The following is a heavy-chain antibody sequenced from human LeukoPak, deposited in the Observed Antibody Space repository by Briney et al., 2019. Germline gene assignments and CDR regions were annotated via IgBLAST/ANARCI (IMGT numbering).Heavy chain of an antibody. V-gene: IGHV3-48*01. J-gene: IGHJ6*03. CDR3: ARDADITIFGVVTGYMDV. D-gene: IGHD3-3*01. CDR1: GFTFSSYW. CDR2: VSSSSSTI. Sequence: PGGSLRLSCAASGFTFSSYWMSWVRQAPGKGLEWVSYVSSSSSTIYYADSVKGRFTISRDNSKNTLYLQLNSLRAEDTAVYYCARDADITIFGVVTGYMDVWGKGTTVTVSS.